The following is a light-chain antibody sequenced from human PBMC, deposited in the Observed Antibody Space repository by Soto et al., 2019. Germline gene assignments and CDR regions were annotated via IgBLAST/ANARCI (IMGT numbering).Light chain of an antibody. CDR2: WAS. CDR3: QQYYSTPDT. V-gene: IGKV4-1*01. CDR1: QSVLYSSNNKNY. J-gene: IGKJ2*01. Sequence: DIVMTQSPDSLAVSLGERATINCKSSQSVLYSSNNKNYLAWYQQKPGQPSKLLIYWASTRESGVPDRFSGSGSGTDFTLTISSLQAEDVAVYYCQQYYSTPDTFGQGTKLEIK.